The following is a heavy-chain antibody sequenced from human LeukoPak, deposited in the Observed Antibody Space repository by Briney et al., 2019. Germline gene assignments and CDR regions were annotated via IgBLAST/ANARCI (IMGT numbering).Heavy chain of an antibody. CDR1: GFTFSSYW. Sequence: GGSLRLSCVAFGFTFSSYWMSWVRQAPGKGLEWVANIKQDGSEKNYVDSVKGRFTISRDNAKNSLHLQVSSLRAEDTAVYYCARGRQQMTYFDYWGQGTLVTVSS. V-gene: IGHV3-7*03. D-gene: IGHD6-13*01. CDR3: ARGRQQMTYFDY. CDR2: IKQDGSEK. J-gene: IGHJ4*02.